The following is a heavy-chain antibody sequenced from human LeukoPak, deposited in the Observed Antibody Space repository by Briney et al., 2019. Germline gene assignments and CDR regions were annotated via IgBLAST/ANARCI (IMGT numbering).Heavy chain of an antibody. D-gene: IGHD6-19*01. CDR2: MNPNSGNT. CDR3: ARDRRRSSGWPFDY. J-gene: IGHJ4*02. V-gene: IGHV1-8*01. CDR1: GYTFTSYD. Sequence: ASVKVSCKASGYTFTSYDINWVRQATGQGHEWMGWMNPNSGNTGYAQKFQGRVTMTTDTSTSTAYMELRSLRSDDTAVYYCARDRRRSSGWPFDYWGQGTLVTVSS.